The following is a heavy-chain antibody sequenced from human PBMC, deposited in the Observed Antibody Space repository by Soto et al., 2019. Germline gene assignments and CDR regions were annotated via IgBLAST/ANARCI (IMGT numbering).Heavy chain of an antibody. V-gene: IGHV3-23*01. Sequence: GGSLRLSCAASGFTFSSYAMSWVRQAPGKGLEWVSAISGSGGSTYYADSVKGRFTISRDNSKNTLYLQMNSLRAEDTAVYYCAEAHIVVVPAPEYYFDYWGQGTLVTVSS. J-gene: IGHJ4*02. CDR3: AEAHIVVVPAPEYYFDY. CDR2: ISGSGGST. D-gene: IGHD2-2*01. CDR1: GFTFSSYA.